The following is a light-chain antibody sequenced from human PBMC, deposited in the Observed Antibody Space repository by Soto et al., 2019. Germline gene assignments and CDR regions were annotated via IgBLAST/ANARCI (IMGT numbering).Light chain of an antibody. Sequence: QSALPQPDSVCGSLGQSITMSCTGTKSDVGGYNYVSWYKQHPGKAPKLMIYDVSNRPSGVSNRLSGYKSGNTASLTISGVQAEDEPHYYCSSYTSNSLVVFGGRTKLTVL. CDR2: DVS. V-gene: IGLV2-14*03. CDR1: KSDVGGYNY. CDR3: SSYTSNSLVV. J-gene: IGLJ2*01.